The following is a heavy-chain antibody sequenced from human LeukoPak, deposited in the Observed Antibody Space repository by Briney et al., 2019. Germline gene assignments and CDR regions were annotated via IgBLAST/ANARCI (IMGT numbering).Heavy chain of an antibody. V-gene: IGHV4-34*01. CDR2: INHSGST. D-gene: IGHD6-19*01. CDR3: ARGSSGWYAGRRYYFDY. J-gene: IGHJ4*02. Sequence: PSETLSLTCAVYVGSFRAYYWSWMRQPRGKGREGRGEINHSGSTNYAPSLKSRVTISVDMSKNQFSLQLSSVTAADTAVYSCARGSSGWYAGRRYYFDYWGQGTLVTVSS. CDR1: VGSFRAYY.